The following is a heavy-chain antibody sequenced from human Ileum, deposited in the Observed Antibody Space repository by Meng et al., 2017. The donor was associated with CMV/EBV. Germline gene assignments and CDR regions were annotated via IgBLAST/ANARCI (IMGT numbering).Heavy chain of an antibody. D-gene: IGHD1-14*01. CDR1: GFTFSSYA. Sequence: GGSLRLSCAASGFTFSSYAVSWVRQAPGKGLEWVSAISGSGGSTYYADSVKGRFTISRDNSKNTLYLQMNSLRAEDTAVYYCAKKVQPKYYYYGMDVWGQGTTVTVSS. CDR2: ISGSGGST. CDR3: AKKVQPKYYYYGMDV. J-gene: IGHJ6*02. V-gene: IGHV3-23*01.